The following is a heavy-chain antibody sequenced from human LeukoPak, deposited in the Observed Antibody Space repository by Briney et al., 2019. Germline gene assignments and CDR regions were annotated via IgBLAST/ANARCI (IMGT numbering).Heavy chain of an antibody. J-gene: IGHJ4*02. V-gene: IGHV3-73*01. CDR2: IRSKANSYAT. CDR1: GFTFSGST. D-gene: IGHD6-19*01. CDR3: TMTGIAVAVTGY. Sequence: PGGSLRLSCAASGFTFSGSTMHWVRQASGKGPEWVGRIRSKANSYATAYAASVKGRFTISRDDSKNTAYLQMNSLKTEDTAVYYCTMTGIAVAVTGYWGQGTLVTVSS.